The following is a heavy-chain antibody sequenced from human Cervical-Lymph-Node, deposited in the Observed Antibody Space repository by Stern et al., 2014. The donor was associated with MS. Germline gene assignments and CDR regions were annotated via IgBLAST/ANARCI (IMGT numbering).Heavy chain of an antibody. D-gene: IGHD3-10*01. V-gene: IGHV3-74*02. CDR3: LDSGAT. CDR1: GFSLSSYW. CDR2: ISSDGRST. Sequence: EDQLVESGGGLVQPGGSLRLSCAASGFSLSSYWMHWVRQAPGKGLEWVSRISSDGRSTNYADSVKGRFTVSRDNAKNTLYLQMNSLRAEDTAVYYCLDSGATWGQGTLVTISS. J-gene: IGHJ5*02.